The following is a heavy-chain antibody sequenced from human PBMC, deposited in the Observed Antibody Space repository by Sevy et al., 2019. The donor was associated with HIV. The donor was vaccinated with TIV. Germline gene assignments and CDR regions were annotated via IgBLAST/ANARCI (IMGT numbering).Heavy chain of an antibody. CDR1: GFTFSSYA. CDR2: ISGSGGST. V-gene: IGHV3-23*01. Sequence: GGSLRLSCAASGFTFSSYAMSWVRQAPGKGLEWVSAISGSGGSTYYADSVKGRFTISRDNSKNTLYLQMNSLRAEDTAVYDCAKDLFCVRLSQGSCAFDIWGQGTMVTVSS. CDR3: AKDLFCVRLSQGSCAFDI. J-gene: IGHJ3*02. D-gene: IGHD3-3*01.